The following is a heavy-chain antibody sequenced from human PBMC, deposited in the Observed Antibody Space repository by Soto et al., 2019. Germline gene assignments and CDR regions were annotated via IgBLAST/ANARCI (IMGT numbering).Heavy chain of an antibody. CDR2: ISAYNGNT. J-gene: IGHJ6*02. CDR3: ARDRDCSGGSCYSLVSYYYYGMDV. V-gene: IGHV1-18*04. CDR1: GYTFTSYG. D-gene: IGHD2-15*01. Sequence: SVKFSYKASGYTFTSYGISWVRQAPGQGHEWMGRISAYNGNTNYAQKLQGRVTMTTDTSTSTAYMELRSLRSDDTAVYYCARDRDCSGGSCYSLVSYYYYGMDVWGQGTTVTVCS.